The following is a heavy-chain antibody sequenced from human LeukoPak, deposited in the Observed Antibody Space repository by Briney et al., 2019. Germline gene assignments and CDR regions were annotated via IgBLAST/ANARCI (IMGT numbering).Heavy chain of an antibody. CDR2: IKQDGSEK. CDR3: AREKDSSGWYYYYGMDV. D-gene: IGHD6-19*01. Sequence: GGSLRLSCAASGFTFSSYWMTWVRQAPGKGLECAANIKQDGSEKYYVDSVKGRFTISRDNAKNSLYLQMNSLRAEDTAVYYCAREKDSSGWYYYYGMDVWGQGTTVTVSS. CDR1: GFTFSSYW. J-gene: IGHJ6*02. V-gene: IGHV3-7*01.